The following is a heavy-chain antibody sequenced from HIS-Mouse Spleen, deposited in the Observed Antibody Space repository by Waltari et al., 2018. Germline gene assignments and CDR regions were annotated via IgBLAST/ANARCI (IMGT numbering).Heavy chain of an antibody. V-gene: IGHV4-39*07. J-gene: IGHJ2*01. Sequence: QLQLQESGPGLVKPSETLSLTCTVSGVSIRSSSYHWGWIRQPPGKGLEWIGSIYYSGSTYYNPSLKSRVTISVDTSKNQFSLKLSSVTAADTAVYYCAREIPYSSSWYDWYFDLWGSGTLVTVSS. CDR2: IYYSGST. D-gene: IGHD6-13*01. CDR1: GVSIRSSSYH. CDR3: AREIPYSSSWYDWYFDL.